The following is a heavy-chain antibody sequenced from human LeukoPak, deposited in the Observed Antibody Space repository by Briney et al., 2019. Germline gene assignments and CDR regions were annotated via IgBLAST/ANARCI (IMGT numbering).Heavy chain of an antibody. CDR2: IYTSGST. V-gene: IGHV4-4*07. CDR1: GGSISSYY. J-gene: IGHJ5*02. CDR3: ARDLLVRGVISGWFDP. D-gene: IGHD3-10*01. Sequence: SETLSLTCTVSGGSISSYYWSWIRQPAGKGLEWIGRIYTSGSTNYNPSLKSRVTMSVDTSKNQFSLKLSSVTAADTAVYYCARDLLVRGVISGWFDPWGQGTLVTVSS.